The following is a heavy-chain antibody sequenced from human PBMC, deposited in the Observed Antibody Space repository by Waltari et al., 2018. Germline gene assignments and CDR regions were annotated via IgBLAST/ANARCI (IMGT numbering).Heavy chain of an antibody. Sequence: QVQLVQSGAEVKKPGSSVKSSCKASGGNFGRYAIVWVRPAPGEGLEWMGGIIPIFGTAPNYAQKFQGRLTVTADESTTTVYMDLSSLRSDDTAVYFCARRELGGAFDPWGQGTLVTVSS. J-gene: IGHJ5*02. V-gene: IGHV1-69*12. CDR1: GGNFGRYA. CDR2: IIPIFGTAP. D-gene: IGHD3-16*01. CDR3: ARRELGGAFDP.